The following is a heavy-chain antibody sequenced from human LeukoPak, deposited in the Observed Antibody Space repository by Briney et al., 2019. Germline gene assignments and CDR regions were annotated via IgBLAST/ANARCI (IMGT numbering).Heavy chain of an antibody. CDR1: GFTFDDYA. V-gene: IGHV3-9*01. CDR3: AKGQDVVVPAALNY. J-gene: IGHJ4*02. CDR2: ISWNSGSI. D-gene: IGHD2-2*01. Sequence: GRSLGLSCAASGFTFDDYAMHWVRQAPGKGLEWVSGISWNSGSIGYADSVKGRFTISRDNAKNSLYLQMNSLRAEDKALYYCAKGQDVVVPAALNYWGQGTLVTVSS.